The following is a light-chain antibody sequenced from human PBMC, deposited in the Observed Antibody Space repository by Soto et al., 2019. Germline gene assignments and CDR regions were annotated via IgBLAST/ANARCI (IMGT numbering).Light chain of an antibody. CDR2: DNN. CDR3: QSYDSSLSGYV. J-gene: IGLJ1*01. Sequence: QSALTQPPSLSGAPGQRVTTSCTGSSSNIGAGYDVHWYQQLPGTAPKLLIYDNNDRPSGVPDRFSGSKSGTSASLAISGLQAEDEADYYCQSYDSSLSGYVFGAGTKVTVL. CDR1: SSNIGAGYD. V-gene: IGLV1-40*01.